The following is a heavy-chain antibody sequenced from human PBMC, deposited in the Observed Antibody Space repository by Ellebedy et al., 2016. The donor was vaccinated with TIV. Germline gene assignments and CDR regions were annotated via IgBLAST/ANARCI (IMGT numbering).Heavy chain of an antibody. Sequence: MPSETLSLTCTVSGGSISSYYWSWIRQPPGKGLEWIGYIYYSGSTNYNPSLKSRVTISVDTSKNQFSLKLSSVTAADTAVYYCARVVHDYVRGSWGYYGMDVWGQGTTVTVSS. CDR2: IYYSGST. D-gene: IGHD3-16*01. CDR3: ARVVHDYVRGSWGYYGMDV. CDR1: GGSISSYY. V-gene: IGHV4-59*01. J-gene: IGHJ6*02.